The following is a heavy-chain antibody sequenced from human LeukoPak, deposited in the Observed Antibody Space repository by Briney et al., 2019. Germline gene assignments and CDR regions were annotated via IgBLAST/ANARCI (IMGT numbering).Heavy chain of an antibody. CDR3: TREAAAGIDY. D-gene: IGHD6-13*01. J-gene: IGHJ4*02. V-gene: IGHV3-7*01. Sequence: GGSLRLSCAASGFTFSTYWMSWVRQAPGKGLEWVANIKQDGSEKYYLDSVKGRFTISRDNAKNSLYLQMNSLRAEDTAVYFCTREAAAGIDYWGQRTLVTVSS. CDR2: IKQDGSEK. CDR1: GFTFSTYW.